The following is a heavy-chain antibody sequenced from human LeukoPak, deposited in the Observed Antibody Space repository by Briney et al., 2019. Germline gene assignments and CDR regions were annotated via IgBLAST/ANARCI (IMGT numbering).Heavy chain of an antibody. CDR1: GASVSSGTYY. J-gene: IGHJ3*02. CDR2: VYSSGST. Sequence: PSETLSLTCTVSGASVSSGTYYWTWIRQPPGKGLERNGYVYSSGSTNYSPSLKSRVTMSLEMSKNQFSLRLSSVTAADTAVYYCARDRGDPLTGYLDAFDIWGQGTMVTVSS. V-gene: IGHV4-61*01. D-gene: IGHD3-9*01. CDR3: ARDRGDPLTGYLDAFDI.